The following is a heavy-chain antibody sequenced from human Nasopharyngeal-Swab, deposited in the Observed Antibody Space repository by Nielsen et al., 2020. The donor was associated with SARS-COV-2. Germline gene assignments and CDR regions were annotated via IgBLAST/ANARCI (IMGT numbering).Heavy chain of an antibody. CDR1: GGTFSSYA. J-gene: IGHJ6*02. CDR3: ARCNEGAAAGTGYYCYGMDV. Sequence: SVKVSCKASGGTFSSYAISWVRQAPGQGLEWMGRIIPILGIANYAQKFQGRVTITADKSTSTAYMELSSLRSEDTAVYYCARCNEGAAAGTGYYCYGMDVWGQGTTVTVSS. D-gene: IGHD6-13*01. V-gene: IGHV1-69*04. CDR2: IIPILGIA.